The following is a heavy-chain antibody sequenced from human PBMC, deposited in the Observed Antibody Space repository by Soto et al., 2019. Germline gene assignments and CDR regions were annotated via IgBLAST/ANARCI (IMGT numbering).Heavy chain of an antibody. V-gene: IGHV3-23*01. CDR1: GFTFSSYA. J-gene: IGHJ4*02. CDR3: AKDSEINYYGSGSYYGY. D-gene: IGHD3-10*01. CDR2: ISGSGGST. Sequence: LRLSCAASGFTFSSYAMSWVRQAPGKGLEWVSAISGSGGSTYYADSVKGRFTISRDNSKNTLYLQMNSLRAEDTAVYYCAKDSEINYYGSGSYYGYWGQGTLVTVSS.